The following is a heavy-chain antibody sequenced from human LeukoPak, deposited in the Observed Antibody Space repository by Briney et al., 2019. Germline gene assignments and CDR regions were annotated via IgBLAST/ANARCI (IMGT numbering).Heavy chain of an antibody. Sequence: PSETLSLTCAVSGGSITSGGYSWSWIRQPPGKDLEWIGYSYHSGSTYYNPSLKSRVTISVDRSKNQFSLKLSSVTAADTAVYYCVRTRTTGTTGDYFDYWGQGTLVTVSS. CDR2: SYHSGST. V-gene: IGHV4-30-2*01. CDR1: GGSITSGGYS. D-gene: IGHD4-17*01. J-gene: IGHJ4*02. CDR3: VRTRTTGTTGDYFDY.